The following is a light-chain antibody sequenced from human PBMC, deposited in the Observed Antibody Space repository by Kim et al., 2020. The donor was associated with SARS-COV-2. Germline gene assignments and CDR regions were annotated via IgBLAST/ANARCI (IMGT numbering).Light chain of an antibody. V-gene: IGKV1-39*01. CDR1: QNIRTY. Sequence: SASVGDRVTLTCRASQNIRTYLNWYQQRPGRAPTLLIYLASTLPSGVPSRFSGGGSGTDFILTISALQPEDFATYYCQQSYNTPYTFGQGTKLEI. J-gene: IGKJ2*01. CDR3: QQSYNTPYT. CDR2: LAS.